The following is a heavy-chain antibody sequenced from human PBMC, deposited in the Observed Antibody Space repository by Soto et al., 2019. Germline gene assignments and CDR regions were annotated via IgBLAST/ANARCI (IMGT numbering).Heavy chain of an antibody. J-gene: IGHJ6*02. CDR2: IYYSGST. D-gene: IGHD2-2*01. CDR3: ARAPGGYVPAAMYYYYYGMDV. Sequence: QVQLQESGPGLVKPSQTLSLTCTVSGGSISSGGYYWSWIRQHPGKGLEWIGYIYYSGSTYYNPSLMSRVTISVDTSKNQFSLKLSSVTAADTAVYYCARAPGGYVPAAMYYYYYGMDVWGQGTTVTVSS. V-gene: IGHV4-31*03. CDR1: GGSISSGGYY.